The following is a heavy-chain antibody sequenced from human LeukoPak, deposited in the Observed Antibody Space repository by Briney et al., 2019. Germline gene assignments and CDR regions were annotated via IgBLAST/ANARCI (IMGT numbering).Heavy chain of an antibody. CDR2: INPNSGGT. CDR3: ARDVKRGYSGYDPPLYYYYGMDV. J-gene: IGHJ6*02. D-gene: IGHD5-12*01. V-gene: IGHV1-2*04. CDR1: GYTFTGYY. Sequence: ASVKVSCKASGYTFTGYYMHWVRQAPGQGLEWMGWINPNSGGTNYAQKFQGWATMTRDTSISTAYMELSRLRSDDTAVYYCARDVKRGYSGYDPPLYYYYGMDVWGQGTTVTVSS.